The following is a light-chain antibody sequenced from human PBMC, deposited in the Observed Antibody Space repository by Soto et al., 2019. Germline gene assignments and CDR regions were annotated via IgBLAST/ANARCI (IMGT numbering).Light chain of an antibody. CDR3: QQYNNWPPQIT. CDR2: GAS. Sequence: EIVMTQSPATLSVSPGERATLSFMAIQSVSSNLAWYQQKPGQAPRLLIYGASTRATGLPARFSGSGSGTEFTLTISSLQSEDFAVYYCQQYNNWPPQITFGQGTRLEIK. CDR1: QSVSSN. J-gene: IGKJ5*01. V-gene: IGKV3-15*01.